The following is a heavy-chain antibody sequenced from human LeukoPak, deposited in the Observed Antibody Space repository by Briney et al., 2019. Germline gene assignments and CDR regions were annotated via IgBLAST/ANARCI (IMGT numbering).Heavy chain of an antibody. CDR2: LTWNSYTI. CDR3: AKGMGVASLIVDALYG. Sequence: GGSLSLSCAASGFKFDDYAMHWVRQAPGKGLEWVSGLTWNSYTIVYADSVKGRFTISRDNAKKFLYLQMNSLRPEDMALYYCAKGMGVASLIVDALYGSGRGTMVTVSS. V-gene: IGHV3-9*03. J-gene: IGHJ3*01. D-gene: IGHD1-26*01. CDR1: GFKFDDYA.